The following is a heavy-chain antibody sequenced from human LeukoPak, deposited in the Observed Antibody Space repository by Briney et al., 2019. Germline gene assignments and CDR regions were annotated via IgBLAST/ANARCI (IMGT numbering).Heavy chain of an antibody. CDR3: ARGRAVTVNYYFDT. Sequence: PGGPLRLSCAASGFTVDNYYMIWVRKAPGKGLEWVSLIYRIGTTNYADSVRGRFTISRDNSKNTVYLQMNSLRADDTAIYYCARGRAVTVNYYFDTWGQGTLVTVAS. CDR2: IYRIGTT. D-gene: IGHD6-19*01. J-gene: IGHJ4*02. V-gene: IGHV3-53*01. CDR1: GFTVDNYY.